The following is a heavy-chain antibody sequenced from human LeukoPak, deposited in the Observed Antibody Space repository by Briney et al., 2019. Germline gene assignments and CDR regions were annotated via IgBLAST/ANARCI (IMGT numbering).Heavy chain of an antibody. CDR1: GFTFSSYA. CDR3: ARSQLGDDAFDI. V-gene: IGHV3-30*04. CDR2: ISYDGSNK. J-gene: IGHJ3*02. D-gene: IGHD1-1*01. Sequence: PGGSLRLSCGVSGFTFSSYAMHWVLQAPGKGLEWLAVISYDGSNKYYADSVKGRFTISRDNSKNTLYLQMNSLRAEDTAVYYCARSQLGDDAFDIWGQGTMVTVSS.